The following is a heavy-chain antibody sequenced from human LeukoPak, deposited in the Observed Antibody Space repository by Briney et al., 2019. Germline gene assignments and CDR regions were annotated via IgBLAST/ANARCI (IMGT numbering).Heavy chain of an antibody. J-gene: IGHJ3*02. CDR1: GFTFSNHW. V-gene: IGHV3-7*01. Sequence: PGGSLRLSCAASGFTFSNHWMTWVRQAPGKGLEWVANMNQKGSEKYYVDSVRGRFTISRDNAKNSLYLQMNNLRAEDTAVYYCASLWESGSYYRSAFDIWGQGTMVTVSS. CDR3: ASLWESGSYYRSAFDI. D-gene: IGHD1-26*01. CDR2: MNQKGSEK.